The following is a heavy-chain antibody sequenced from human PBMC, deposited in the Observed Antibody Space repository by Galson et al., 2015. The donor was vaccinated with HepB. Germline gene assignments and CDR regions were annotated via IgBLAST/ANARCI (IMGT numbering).Heavy chain of an antibody. CDR3: ARARDGSSPPYHYGMDV. D-gene: IGHD6-6*01. Sequence: SLRLSCAASGFTFRRNGMHWVRQAPGKGLEWVAVIWFDGSKKYYSESVKGRFTIARDNYQNTLSLQMSNLRAEDTAVYHCARARDGSSPPYHYGMDVWGQGTTVTVSS. CDR2: IWFDGSKK. CDR1: GFTFRRNG. J-gene: IGHJ6*02. V-gene: IGHV3-33*01.